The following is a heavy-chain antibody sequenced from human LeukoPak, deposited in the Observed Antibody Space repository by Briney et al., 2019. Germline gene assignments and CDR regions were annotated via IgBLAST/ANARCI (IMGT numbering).Heavy chain of an antibody. J-gene: IGHJ4*02. CDR3: ARSPELTWSLAF. Sequence: SETLSLTCAVYGGSFSGYYWSWIRQPPGKGLEWIGEINHSGSTNYNPSLKSRITISVDTSKNHFSLKLSSVTAADTAVYYCARSPELTWSLAFWGQGTLVTVSS. CDR1: GGSFSGYY. V-gene: IGHV4-34*01. D-gene: IGHD1-14*01. CDR2: INHSGST.